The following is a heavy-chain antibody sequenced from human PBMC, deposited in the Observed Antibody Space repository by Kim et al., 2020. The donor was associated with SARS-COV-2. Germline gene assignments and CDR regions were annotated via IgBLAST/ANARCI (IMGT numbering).Heavy chain of an antibody. Sequence: SETLSLTCTVSGGSISSYYWSWIRQPPGKGLEWIGYIYYSGSTNYNPSLKSRVTISVDTSKNQFSLKLSSVTAADTAVYYCARGLTGYYHYYYYGMDVWGQGTTVTVSS. CDR2: IYYSGST. J-gene: IGHJ6*02. V-gene: IGHV4-59*01. D-gene: IGHD3-9*01. CDR1: GGSISSYY. CDR3: ARGLTGYYHYYYYGMDV.